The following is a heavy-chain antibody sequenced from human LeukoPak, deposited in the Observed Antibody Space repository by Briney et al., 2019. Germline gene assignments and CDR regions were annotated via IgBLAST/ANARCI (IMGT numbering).Heavy chain of an antibody. V-gene: IGHV4-39*01. CDR3: ARQQSDASLFDP. Sequence: SETLSLTCIVSGDSISSTSYYWAWIRQPPGKGLEWIGMIFYSGSAYYTPSLRGRVTLSVDTSRNQFSLNLISVTAADTGVYFCARQQSDASLFDPWGQGTLVTVSS. D-gene: IGHD2-21*02. CDR2: IFYSGSA. J-gene: IGHJ5*02. CDR1: GDSISSTSYY.